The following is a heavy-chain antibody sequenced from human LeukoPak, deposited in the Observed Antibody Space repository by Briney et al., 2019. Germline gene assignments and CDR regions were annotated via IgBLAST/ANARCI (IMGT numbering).Heavy chain of an antibody. CDR1: DDSIGNYY. J-gene: IGHJ6*02. D-gene: IGHD4-11*01. V-gene: IGHV4-59*01. Sequence: PSETLSLTCIVSDDSIGNYYWSWIRQSPGKGLEWIGYIYFGGSTNYNPSLKRRVTMSVVTSKNQFSLRLTSVTAADTATYYCARVGGSNFYNYGMDVWGQGTTVIVSS. CDR3: ARVGGSNFYNYGMDV. CDR2: IYFGGST.